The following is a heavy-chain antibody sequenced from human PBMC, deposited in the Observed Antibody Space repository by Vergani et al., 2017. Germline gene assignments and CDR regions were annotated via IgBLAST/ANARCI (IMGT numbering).Heavy chain of an antibody. V-gene: IGHV3-66*02. CDR1: GFTVTTYY. J-gene: IGHJ4*01. CDR2: IKSDGRT. Sequence: VELLESGGGLAQPGGSLRVSCSASGFTVTTYYMSWVRQAPGKGLEWVSVIKSDGRTSYAASVRGRFTISRDTSRNAVYLQMNILRVEDTSVYYCTRSEWSGTTGYGHYFDRWGHGILVTVAS. D-gene: IGHD3-3*01. CDR3: TRSEWSGTTGYGHYFDR.